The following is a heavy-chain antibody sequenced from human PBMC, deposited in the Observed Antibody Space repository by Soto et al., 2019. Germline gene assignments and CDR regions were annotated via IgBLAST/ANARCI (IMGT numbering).Heavy chain of an antibody. CDR2: IWYDGSNK. CDR1: GFTFSSYG. D-gene: IGHD3-9*01. CDR3: ARDGLGGAISYYDILTGYSPVGFDP. J-gene: IGHJ5*02. Sequence: GGSLRLSCAASGFTFSSYGMHWVRQAPGKGLEWVAVIWYDGSNKYYADSVKGRFTISRDNSKNTLYLQMNSLRAEDTAVYYCARDGLGGAISYYDILTGYSPVGFDPWGQGTLVTVSS. V-gene: IGHV3-33*01.